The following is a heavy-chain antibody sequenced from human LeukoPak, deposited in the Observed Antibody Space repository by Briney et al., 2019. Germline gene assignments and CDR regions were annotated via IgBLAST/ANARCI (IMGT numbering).Heavy chain of an antibody. V-gene: IGHV3-30*03. CDR1: GFTFSSYG. D-gene: IGHD6-19*01. CDR3: ARDLSLRSGWYQDFDY. Sequence: GGSLRLSCAASGFTFSSYGMHWVRQAPGKGLEWVAVISYDGSNKYYADSVKGRFTISRDNSKNTLYLQMNSLRAEDTAVYYCARDLSLRSGWYQDFDYWGQGTLVTVSS. CDR2: ISYDGSNK. J-gene: IGHJ4*02.